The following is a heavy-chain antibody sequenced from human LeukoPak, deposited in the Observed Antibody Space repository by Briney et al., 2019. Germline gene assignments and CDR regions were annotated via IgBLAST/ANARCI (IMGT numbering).Heavy chain of an antibody. CDR1: GFTLCNYA. CDR3: AKASEYSWSDGSGKEFDY. V-gene: IGHV3-23*01. J-gene: IGHJ4*02. CDR2: VSGRDSST. D-gene: IGHD1-1*01. Sequence: GTLRPSCAASGFTLCNYAMSWGREAPGKGLEWGSSVSGRDSSTYDAASVKGRFTISRANSKNTLFLQMNSLRAEDTAVYYCAKASEYSWSDGSGKEFDYWGQGTLVTVSS.